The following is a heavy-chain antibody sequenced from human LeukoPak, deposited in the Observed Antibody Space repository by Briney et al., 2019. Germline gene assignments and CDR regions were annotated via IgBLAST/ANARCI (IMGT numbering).Heavy chain of an antibody. CDR1: GGSISSSSYY. CDR2: IYYSGST. CDR3: ARERYGDFFVREFDP. V-gene: IGHV4-39*07. J-gene: IGHJ5*02. Sequence: SETLSLTCTVSGGSISSSSYYWGWIRQPPGKGLEWIGSIYYSGSTHYNPSLKSRVTISVDTSKNQFSLKLSSVTAADTAVYYCARERYGDFFVREFDPWGQEPWSPSPQ. D-gene: IGHD4-17*01.